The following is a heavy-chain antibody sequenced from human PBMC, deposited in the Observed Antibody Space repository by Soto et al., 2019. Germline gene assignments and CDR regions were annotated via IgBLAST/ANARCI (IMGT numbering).Heavy chain of an antibody. J-gene: IGHJ6*03. Sequence: QVQLVQSGAEVKKPGASVKVSCTASGYTFTSYDINWVRQATGQGLEWMGWMNPNSGNTGYAQKIQGRVTMTRNTSISTDYMELSRLRSEDTAVYSCARGPPSSWYYNYYYMDVWGQGTTVTVSS. D-gene: IGHD6-13*01. CDR3: ARGPPSSWYYNYYYMDV. V-gene: IGHV1-8*01. CDR1: GYTFTSYD. CDR2: MNPNSGNT.